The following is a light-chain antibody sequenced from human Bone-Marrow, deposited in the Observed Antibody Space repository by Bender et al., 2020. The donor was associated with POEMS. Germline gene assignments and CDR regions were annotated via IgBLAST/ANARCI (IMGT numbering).Light chain of an antibody. CDR2: TNN. Sequence: QSVLTQAPSASGTPGQRVTISCSGSSSSLGNNYAYWYKQLPGTAPRLLIYTNNERPSGVPDRFSGSRSGNTASLTISGLQAEDEADYYCSSITPSSGFLFGGGTRLTVL. V-gene: IGLV1-47*02. J-gene: IGLJ2*01. CDR1: SSSLGNNY. CDR3: SSITPSSGFL.